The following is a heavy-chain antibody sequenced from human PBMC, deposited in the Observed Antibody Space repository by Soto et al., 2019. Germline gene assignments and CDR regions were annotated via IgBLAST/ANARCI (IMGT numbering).Heavy chain of an antibody. CDR2: IWSAGFT. CDR3: ARELPPDL. D-gene: IGHD2-15*01. V-gene: IGHV3-53*01. Sequence: PGGSLKLSCAVSGFTVSSNYMTWVRQAPGKGLEWVSIIWSAGFTYYADSVKGRFTISRDNSKNTLYLQMNSLRAEDSAVYYCARELPPDLWGQGTLVTVPQ. CDR1: GFTVSSNY. J-gene: IGHJ5*02.